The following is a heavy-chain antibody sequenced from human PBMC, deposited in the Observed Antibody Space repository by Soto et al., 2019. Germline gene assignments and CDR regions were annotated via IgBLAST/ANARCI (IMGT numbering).Heavy chain of an antibody. CDR1: GFTFSSSA. CDR2: ISGSGGST. CDR3: EKDRIVGATYYFDY. Sequence: EVQLLESGGGLVQPGGSLRLSCAASGFTFSSSAMSWVSQAPGKGLEWVSAISGSGGSTYYADSVKGRFTISRDTSKNTLYMQMNSLRAEDTAVYYCEKDRIVGATYYFDYWGQGTLVTVSS. J-gene: IGHJ4*02. V-gene: IGHV3-23*01. D-gene: IGHD1-26*01.